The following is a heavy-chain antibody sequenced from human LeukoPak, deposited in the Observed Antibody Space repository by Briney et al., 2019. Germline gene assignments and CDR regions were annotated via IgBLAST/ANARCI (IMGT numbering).Heavy chain of an antibody. V-gene: IGHV3-74*01. CDR1: GFIFSRYW. CDR2: IDSDGSGT. D-gene: IGHD1-26*01. J-gene: IGHJ4*02. Sequence: GGSLRLSCAASGFIFSRYWIQWVRLAPGKGLVWVSRIDSDGSGTTYADSVKGRFTISRDNAKNTLYLQMNSLRVEDTAVYYCARLGGSPNWGQGTLVTVSS. CDR3: ARLGGSPN.